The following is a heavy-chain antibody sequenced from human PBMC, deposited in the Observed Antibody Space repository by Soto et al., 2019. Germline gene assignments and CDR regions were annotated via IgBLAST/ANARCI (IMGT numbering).Heavy chain of an antibody. CDR3: ARGVGTGQVATYY. Sequence: GGSLRLSCAASGFTFSSYAMHWVRQAPGKGLEWVAVISYDGSNKYYADSVKGRFTISRDNSKNTLYLQMNSLRAEDTAVYYCARGVGTGQVATYYWGQGTLVTVS. J-gene: IGHJ4*02. D-gene: IGHD5-12*01. CDR1: GFTFSSYA. CDR2: ISYDGSNK. V-gene: IGHV3-30-3*01.